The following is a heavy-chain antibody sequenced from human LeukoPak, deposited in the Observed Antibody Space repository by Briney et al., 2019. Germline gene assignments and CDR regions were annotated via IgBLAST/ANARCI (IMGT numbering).Heavy chain of an antibody. V-gene: IGHV3-30-3*01. D-gene: IGHD5-18*01. J-gene: IGHJ4*02. Sequence: PGGSLRLSCAASGFTFSSYAMHWVRQAPGKGLEWVAVISYDGSNKYYADSVKGRFTISRDNSKNTLYLQMNSLRAEDTAVYYCARDSEDTALLDYWGQGTLVTVSS. CDR2: ISYDGSNK. CDR3: ARDSEDTALLDY. CDR1: GFTFSSYA.